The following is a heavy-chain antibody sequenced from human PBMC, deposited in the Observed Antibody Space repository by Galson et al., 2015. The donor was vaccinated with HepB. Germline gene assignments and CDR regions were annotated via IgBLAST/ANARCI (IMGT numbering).Heavy chain of an antibody. J-gene: IGHJ4*02. V-gene: IGHV1-18*01. CDR3: ATLTYYDSSGGGY. D-gene: IGHD3-22*01. Sequence: QSGAEMKKPGASVKVSCKASGYTFTSYGISWVRQAPGQGLEWMGWISAYTGNTNYAQKFQGRVTMTTETSTSTGYMELSSLRSEDTAVYYCATLTYYDSSGGGYWGQGTLVTVSS. CDR2: ISAYTGNT. CDR1: GYTFTSYG.